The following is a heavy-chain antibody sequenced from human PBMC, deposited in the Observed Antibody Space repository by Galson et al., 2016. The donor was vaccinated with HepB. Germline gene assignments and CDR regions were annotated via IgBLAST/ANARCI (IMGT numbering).Heavy chain of an antibody. CDR3: ARAPITLIRGVILSLGLNY. J-gene: IGHJ4*02. Sequence: SVKVSCKASGYTFTNYDINWVRQATGQGLEWMGWMNPNSGRTGYAQNLQGRVTMTRNTSITTAYMELSSLRSEDTAVYYCARAPITLIRGVILSLGLNYWCLGTLVTVSS. CDR1: GYTFTNYD. CDR2: MNPNSGRT. D-gene: IGHD3-10*01. V-gene: IGHV1-8*01.